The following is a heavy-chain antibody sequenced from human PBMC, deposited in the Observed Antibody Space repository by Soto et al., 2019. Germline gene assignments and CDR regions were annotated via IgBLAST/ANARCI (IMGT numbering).Heavy chain of an antibody. CDR1: GGSISSYY. D-gene: IGHD3-10*01. V-gene: IGHV4-59*08. CDR2: VHHSWGS. CDR3: ARQGFGPLPGLVDV. J-gene: IGHJ6*02. Sequence: QVQLQESGPGLVKPSETLSLSCTVSGGSISSYYWSWFRQSPGKRMEWIGYVHHSWGSSYNPSLQRRVAISLSTPTGQSSLKATPVTATDTAVYYCARQGFGPLPGLVDVWGQGTTVTVSS.